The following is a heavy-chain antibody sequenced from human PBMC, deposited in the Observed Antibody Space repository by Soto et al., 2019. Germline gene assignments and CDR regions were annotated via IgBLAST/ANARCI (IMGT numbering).Heavy chain of an antibody. D-gene: IGHD2-2*01. CDR2: FDPEDGET. CDR3: ATGGGVVVPAAFSY. J-gene: IGHJ4*02. V-gene: IGHV1-24*01. Sequence: GASVKVSCKVSGYTLTELSMHWVRQAPGKGLEWMGGFDPEDGETIYAQKFQGRVTMTEDTSTDTAYMELSSLRSEDTAVYYCATGGGVVVPAAFSYWGQGTLVTVS. CDR1: GYTLTELS.